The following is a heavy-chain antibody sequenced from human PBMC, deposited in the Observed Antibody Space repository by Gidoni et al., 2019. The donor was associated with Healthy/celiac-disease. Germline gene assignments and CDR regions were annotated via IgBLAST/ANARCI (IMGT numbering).Heavy chain of an antibody. D-gene: IGHD5-12*01. CDR3: ARDKGDIVVPHFDY. Sequence: QVQLVESGGGVVQPGRSLRLSCAASGFTFSSYGMHWVRQAPGKGLEWVAVIWYDGSNKYYADSVKGRFTISRDNSKNTLYLQMNSLRAEDTAVYYCARDKGDIVVPHFDYWGQGTLVTVSS. CDR1: GFTFSSYG. J-gene: IGHJ4*02. CDR2: IWYDGSNK. V-gene: IGHV3-33*01.